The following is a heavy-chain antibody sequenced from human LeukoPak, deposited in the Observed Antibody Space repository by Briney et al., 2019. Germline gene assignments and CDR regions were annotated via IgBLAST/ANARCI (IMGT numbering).Heavy chain of an antibody. CDR3: ASYSGIYSAFEI. V-gene: IGHV4-39*07. J-gene: IGHJ3*02. D-gene: IGHD1-26*01. CDR1: SGSISTSNYY. CDR2: IFYSGST. Sequence: SETLSLTCTVSSGSISTSNYYWGWVRQPPGKALEWIGNIFYSGSTYYSPSLKSRVTISLDTSRNQFSLRLNSVTAADTAVYHCASYSGIYSAFEIWSQGTLVTVSS.